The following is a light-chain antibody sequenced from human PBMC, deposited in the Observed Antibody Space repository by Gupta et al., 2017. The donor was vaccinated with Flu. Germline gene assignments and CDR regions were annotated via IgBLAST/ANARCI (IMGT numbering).Light chain of an antibody. CDR3: RQGAHWPYT. CDR2: RVS. CDR1: QSLVYSGGNTS. Sequence: VTLGLPASISCRSSQSLVYSGGNTSLNWFQLRPGQSPRSLIYRVSYRNSGVPDRFSGSGSGTDFTLRISRVEAEDVGIYYCRQGAHWPYTVGQGTKLEI. J-gene: IGKJ2*01. V-gene: IGKV2-30*01.